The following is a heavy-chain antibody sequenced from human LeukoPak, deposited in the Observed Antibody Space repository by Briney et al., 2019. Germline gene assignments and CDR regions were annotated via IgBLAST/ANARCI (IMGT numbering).Heavy chain of an antibody. V-gene: IGHV4-59*01. Sequence: PSETLSLTCTVSGVSISSYYWSWIRQPPGKGLEWIGYIYSSGSTNYNPSLKSRVTMSVDTSKNQFSLKVSSVTAADTAVYYCARVFDSGSQAYFYYMDVWGKGTTVTISS. CDR3: ARVFDSGSQAYFYYMDV. D-gene: IGHD3-10*01. CDR1: GVSISSYY. J-gene: IGHJ6*03. CDR2: IYSSGST.